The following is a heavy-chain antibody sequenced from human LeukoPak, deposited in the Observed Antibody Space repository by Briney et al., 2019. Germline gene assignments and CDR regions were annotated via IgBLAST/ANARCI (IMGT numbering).Heavy chain of an antibody. CDR3: ATLIVDRFDF. D-gene: IGHD1-26*01. CDR2: ISGSGGST. CDR1: GFNFSSYA. J-gene: IGHJ4*02. Sequence: GGSLRLSCAASGFNFSSYAMSWVRQAPGKGLEWVSAISGSGGSTYYADSVKGRFTISRDNSKNTLCLQMNSLRAEDTAVYYCATLIVDRFDFWGQGTLVTVSS. V-gene: IGHV3-23*01.